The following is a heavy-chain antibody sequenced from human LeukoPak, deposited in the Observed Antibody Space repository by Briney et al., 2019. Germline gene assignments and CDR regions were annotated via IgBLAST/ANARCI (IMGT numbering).Heavy chain of an antibody. Sequence: SETLSLTCTVSGGSISSYYWSWIRQPPGKGLEWIGYIYYSGSTNYNPSLKSRVTISVDTSKNQFSLKLSSVTAADTAVYYCARGGGDPGYFDYWGQGILVTVSS. J-gene: IGHJ4*02. CDR3: ARGGGDPGYFDY. CDR2: IYYSGST. CDR1: GGSISSYY. D-gene: IGHD3-16*01. V-gene: IGHV4-59*01.